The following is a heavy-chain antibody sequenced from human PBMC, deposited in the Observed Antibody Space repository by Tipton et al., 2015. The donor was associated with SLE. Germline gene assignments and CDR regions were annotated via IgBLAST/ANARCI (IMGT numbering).Heavy chain of an antibody. CDR1: GYSISSGYY. Sequence: TLSLTCSVTGYSISSGYYWGWIRQPPGKGLEWIGEINHSGSTNYNPSLKSRVTISVDRSRNQFSLILSSVTAADTAVYYCASEILRDYGSAWGPDYWGQGTLVTVSS. D-gene: IGHD6-19*01. V-gene: IGHV4-38-2*02. CDR2: INHSGST. CDR3: ASEILRDYGSAWGPDY. J-gene: IGHJ4*02.